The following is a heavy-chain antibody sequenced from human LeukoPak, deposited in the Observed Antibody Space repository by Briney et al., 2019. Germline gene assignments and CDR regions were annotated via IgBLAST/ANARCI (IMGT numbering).Heavy chain of an antibody. CDR1: GFTVSTNS. CDR2: IYSDNT. V-gene: IGHV3-53*01. Sequence: GGSLRLSCTVSGFTVSTNSMSWVRQAPGKGLEWVSFIYSDNTHYSDSVKGRFTISRDNSKNTLNLQMNSLRAEDTAVYYCARRAGAYSHPYDYWGQGTLVTVSS. D-gene: IGHD4/OR15-4a*01. J-gene: IGHJ4*02. CDR3: ARRAGAYSHPYDY.